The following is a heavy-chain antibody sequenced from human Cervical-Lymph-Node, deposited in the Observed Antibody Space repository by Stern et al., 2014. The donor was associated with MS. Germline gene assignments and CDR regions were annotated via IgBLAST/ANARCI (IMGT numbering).Heavy chain of an antibody. CDR1: RYSTRSTSYF. CDR3: ARHSLGGESVGGRDDFWKRNAGMDV. J-gene: IGHJ6*02. V-gene: IGHV4-39*01. D-gene: IGHD3-3*01. CDR2: RYYSGNV. Sequence: QVQLQESGPGLVKPSETLSLTCDVSRYSTRSTSYFWAWIRQPPGGGLEWVGSRYYSGNVYYNPSLKSRVTISVDMSNDRFPLTLRSVTAADSAVYYCARHSLGGESVGGRDDFWKRNAGMDVWGQGTLVTVSS.